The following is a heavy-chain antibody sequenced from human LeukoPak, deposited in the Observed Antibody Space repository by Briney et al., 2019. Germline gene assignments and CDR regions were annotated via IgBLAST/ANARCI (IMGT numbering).Heavy chain of an antibody. D-gene: IGHD1-26*01. J-gene: IGHJ4*02. Sequence: SETLSLTCTVSGGSISSYYWSWIRQPPGKRLEWIGYIYYSGSTNYNPSVKSRVTISVDTSKNQFSLKLSSVTAADTAVYYCARAGGSYFHSFDYWGQGTLVTVSS. CDR1: GGSISSYY. V-gene: IGHV4-59*08. CDR2: IYYSGST. CDR3: ARAGGSYFHSFDY.